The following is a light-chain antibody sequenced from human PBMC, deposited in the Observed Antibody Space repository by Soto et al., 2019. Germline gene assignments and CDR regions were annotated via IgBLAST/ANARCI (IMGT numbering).Light chain of an antibody. Sequence: QSVLTQPPSMSAAPGQEVTISCSGSSSNIGNNYVSWYRQFPGTAPKLLIYDNNKRPSGIPDRFSGSKSGTSATLAIAGLQTGDEADYFCGTWDSSLSVVVFGGRTKLTVL. J-gene: IGLJ2*01. CDR1: SSNIGNNY. V-gene: IGLV1-51*01. CDR3: GTWDSSLSVVV. CDR2: DNN.